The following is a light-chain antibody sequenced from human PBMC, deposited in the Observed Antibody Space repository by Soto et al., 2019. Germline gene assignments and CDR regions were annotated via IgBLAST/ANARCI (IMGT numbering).Light chain of an antibody. CDR3: QKYNIAPFT. CDR2: AAS. J-gene: IGKJ3*01. Sequence: DIQMTQSPSSLSASIGVRVTINCRASQGISNYLALYQQKPGKVPTLLIYAASTLQSCVPSRFSGSGSGTDFTLNISSLQPEDVGTYSCQKYNIAPFTFGPGTQVDI. CDR1: QGISNY. V-gene: IGKV1-27*01.